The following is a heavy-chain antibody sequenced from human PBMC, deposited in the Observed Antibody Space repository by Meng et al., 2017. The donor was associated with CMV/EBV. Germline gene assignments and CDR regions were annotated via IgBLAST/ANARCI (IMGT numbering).Heavy chain of an antibody. Sequence: VQLRRWAAGRLKPSETLSLTCAVYGGSFSGYYWSWIRQPPGKGLEWIGEINHSGSTNYNPSLKSRVTISVDTSKNQFSLKLSSVTAADTAVYYCARGSIAARLGLGDWGQGTLVTVSS. CDR3: ARGSIAARLGLGD. J-gene: IGHJ4*02. V-gene: IGHV4-34*01. D-gene: IGHD6-6*01. CDR2: INHSGST. CDR1: GGSFSGYY.